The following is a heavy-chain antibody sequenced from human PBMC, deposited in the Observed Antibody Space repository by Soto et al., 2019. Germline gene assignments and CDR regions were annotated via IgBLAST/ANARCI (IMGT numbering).Heavy chain of an antibody. Sequence: GSLRLSCAASGFTFSNYAMSWVRQTPGKGLEWVSAITGRGDSTYYADSVKGRFTISRDNSKSTLYLQMMSLRAEDTAVYYCAKDLYVQPPSGWFDPWGQGTVVTVSS. D-gene: IGHD1-26*01. J-gene: IGHJ5*02. V-gene: IGHV3-23*01. CDR2: ITGRGDST. CDR3: AKDLYVQPPSGWFDP. CDR1: GFTFSNYA.